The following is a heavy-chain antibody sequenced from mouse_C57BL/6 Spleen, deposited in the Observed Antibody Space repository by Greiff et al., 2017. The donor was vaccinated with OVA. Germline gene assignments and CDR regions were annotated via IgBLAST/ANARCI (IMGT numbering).Heavy chain of an antibody. CDR3: TTLEFITTVVEGGY. CDR2: IDPEDGDT. J-gene: IGHJ2*01. D-gene: IGHD1-1*01. V-gene: IGHV14-1*01. Sequence: VQLQQSGAELVRPGASVKLSCTASGFNIKDYYMHWVKQRPEQGLEWIGRIDPEDGDTEYAPKFQGKATMTADTSSNTAYLQLSSLTSEDTAVYYCTTLEFITTVVEGGYWGQGTTLTVSS. CDR1: GFNIKDYY.